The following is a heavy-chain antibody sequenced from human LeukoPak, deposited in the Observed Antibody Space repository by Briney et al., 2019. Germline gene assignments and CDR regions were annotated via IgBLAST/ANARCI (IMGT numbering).Heavy chain of an antibody. CDR2: FDPLDGEK. J-gene: IGHJ5*02. CDR3: ATVGRDQLLYEANWFDP. Sequence: ASVKVSCQVSGYTLTELSIHWVRQAPGKGGEWVGGFDPLDGEKIYAQKYQGRVTMTEDTTTDTAYMELSSLRSEDTAVYYCATVGRDQLLYEANWFDPWGQGTLVTVSS. D-gene: IGHD2-2*02. V-gene: IGHV1-24*01. CDR1: GYTLTELS.